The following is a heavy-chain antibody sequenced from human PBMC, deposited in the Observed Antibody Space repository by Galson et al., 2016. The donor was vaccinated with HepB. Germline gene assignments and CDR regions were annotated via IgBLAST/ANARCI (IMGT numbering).Heavy chain of an antibody. Sequence: PALVKPTQTLTLTCTFSGFSLSSSGVGVGWIRQPPGKALEWLALIYWDDDKRYSPSLKSRLTITKDTSKNQVVLTMTNMDPVDTATYSCARETPGYCGGDCYSGGWFDPWGQGTLVTVSS. CDR3: ARETPGYCGGDCYSGGWFDP. D-gene: IGHD2-21*02. J-gene: IGHJ5*02. CDR2: IYWDDDK. CDR1: GFSLSSSGVG. V-gene: IGHV2-5*02.